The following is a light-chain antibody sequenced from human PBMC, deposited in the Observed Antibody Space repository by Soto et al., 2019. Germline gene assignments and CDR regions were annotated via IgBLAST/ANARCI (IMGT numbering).Light chain of an antibody. Sequence: DTQMTQAPSSLSASVGHRVTITCRASQGINNYLAWYQQRPGQVPRLLIYAASNLQTEVPSRFSGSVSGTDFTITISPLEPEAVSTSYCQKADTAPWTVGQGPKADIK. CDR3: QKADTAPWT. CDR2: AAS. CDR1: QGINNY. J-gene: IGKJ1*01. V-gene: IGKV1-27*01.